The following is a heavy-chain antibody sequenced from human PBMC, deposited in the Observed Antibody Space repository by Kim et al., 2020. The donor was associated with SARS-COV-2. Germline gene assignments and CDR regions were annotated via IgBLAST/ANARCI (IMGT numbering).Heavy chain of an antibody. D-gene: IGHD1-26*01. J-gene: IGHJ4*02. CDR3: ARDRDGLVGVTDYFDY. Sequence: SVKGRFTISRDNSKNTLYLQMNSLRAEDTAVYYCARDRDGLVGVTDYFDYWGQGTLVTVSS. V-gene: IGHV3-30*01.